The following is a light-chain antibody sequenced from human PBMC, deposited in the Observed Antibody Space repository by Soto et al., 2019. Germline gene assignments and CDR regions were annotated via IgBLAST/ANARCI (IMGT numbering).Light chain of an antibody. CDR1: QSVSSSY. CDR3: QQYNNWPYT. Sequence: EIVLTQSPGTLSLPPGERATLSCRASQSVSSSYLAWYQQKPGQAPRLLIYGASSRATGIPDRFSGSGSGTEFTLTISSLQSEDFAVYYCQQYNNWPYTFGQGTKLEIK. J-gene: IGKJ2*01. CDR2: GAS. V-gene: IGKV3-20*01.